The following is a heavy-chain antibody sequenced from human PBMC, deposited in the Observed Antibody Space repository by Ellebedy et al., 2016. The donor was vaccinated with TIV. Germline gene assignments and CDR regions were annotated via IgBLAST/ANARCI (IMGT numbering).Heavy chain of an antibody. CDR1: GFPFTTYW. D-gene: IGHD2-8*01. V-gene: IGHV3-7*03. CDR2: IKQDGSEK. J-gene: IGHJ4*02. CDR3: ARSRGVSY. Sequence: GESLKISCAASGFPFTTYWMSWVRPSPGQGPDCVANIKQDGSEKYYVDSVKGRFTISRDNAKNSLYLQMNSLRAEETAVYFCARSRGVSYWGQGTLVTVSS.